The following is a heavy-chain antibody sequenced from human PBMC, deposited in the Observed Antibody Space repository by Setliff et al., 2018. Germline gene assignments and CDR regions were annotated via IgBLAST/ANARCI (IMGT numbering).Heavy chain of an antibody. D-gene: IGHD5-12*01. CDR3: ARDVRPNIVATTYFDY. V-gene: IGHV4-39*07. J-gene: IGHJ4*02. CDR2: IYHSGSS. CDR1: GGSINSMSYY. Sequence: SETLSLTCTVSGGSINSMSYYWGWIRQPPGKGLEWIGSIYHSGSSYYNPSLRSRVTISVDTSKNQFSLKLTSVTAADTALYFCARDVRPNIVATTYFDYWGQGTLVTVSS.